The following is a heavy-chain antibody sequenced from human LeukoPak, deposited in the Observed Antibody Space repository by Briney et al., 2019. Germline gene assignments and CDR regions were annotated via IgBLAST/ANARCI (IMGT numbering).Heavy chain of an antibody. Sequence: ASVKVSCKASGYTFTSYGISWVRQAPGQGLEWMGWVSAYNGNTNYAQKLQGRVTMTTDTSTSTAYMELRSLRSDDTAVYYCARPYYDSSAPPYDYWGQGTLVTVSS. CDR1: GYTFTSYG. CDR2: VSAYNGNT. V-gene: IGHV1-18*01. J-gene: IGHJ4*02. D-gene: IGHD3-22*01. CDR3: ARPYYDSSAPPYDY.